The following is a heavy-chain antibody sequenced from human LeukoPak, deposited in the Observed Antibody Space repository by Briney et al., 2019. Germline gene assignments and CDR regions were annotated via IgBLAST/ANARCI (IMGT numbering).Heavy chain of an antibody. CDR1: GFTLSTYE. J-gene: IGHJ6*02. V-gene: IGHV3-48*03. CDR3: ATLSDRNFYYSYGLDV. CDR2: IGRYGVTT. D-gene: IGHD1-14*01. Sequence: QPGGSLRLSCAASGFTLSTYEMNWVRQAPGKGLEWVAYIGRYGVTTYYADSVKGRLTISGDNAKNSLNLQMNSLRAEDTAVYYCATLSDRNFYYSYGLDVWGQGTTVTVS.